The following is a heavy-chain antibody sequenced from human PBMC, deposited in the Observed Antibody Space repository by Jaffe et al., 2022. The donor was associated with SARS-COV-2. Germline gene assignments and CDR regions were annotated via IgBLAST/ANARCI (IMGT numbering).Heavy chain of an antibody. Sequence: EVQLVESGGGLVQPGGSLRLSCAASGFSFSSYWMSWVRQAPGKGLEWVANIYQDGSEIWYMDSVKGRFTISRDNAKNSLFLQMNSLRADDTAVYYCTRGLTRSEYWGQGTLVTVSS. J-gene: IGHJ4*02. CDR1: GFSFSSYW. CDR3: TRGLTRSEY. CDR2: IYQDGSEI. V-gene: IGHV3-7*01. D-gene: IGHD7-27*01.